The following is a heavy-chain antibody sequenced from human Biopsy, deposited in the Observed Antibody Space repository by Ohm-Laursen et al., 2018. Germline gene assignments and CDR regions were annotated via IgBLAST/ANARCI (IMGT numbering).Heavy chain of an antibody. Sequence: SLRLSCAASGFTFGDYYMRWNRQAPGKGLEWLSYISGSGVTKMYADSVKGRFTVSRDNAKNSLYLEMNNLTVEDTAVYYCATDGAGSYNENWGQGTLVSVSS. CDR3: ATDGAGSYNEN. D-gene: IGHD3-10*01. J-gene: IGHJ4*02. V-gene: IGHV3-11*01. CDR1: GFTFGDYY. CDR2: ISGSGVTK.